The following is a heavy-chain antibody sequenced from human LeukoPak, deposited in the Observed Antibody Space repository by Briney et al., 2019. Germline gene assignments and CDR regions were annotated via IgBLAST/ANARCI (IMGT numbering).Heavy chain of an antibody. D-gene: IGHD5-24*01. CDR3: VRHPYGDGYNL. Sequence: PSETLSLTCAVSGYSISSGYFWGWLRQPPGKGLEWIGSIYHSGSTYYTPSLKSRATISVATSKNPFFLKRSSVTAAATAVYYSVRHPYGDGYNLWGEGTLVTVSS. CDR2: IYHSGST. J-gene: IGHJ4*02. CDR1: GYSISSGYF. V-gene: IGHV4-38-2*01.